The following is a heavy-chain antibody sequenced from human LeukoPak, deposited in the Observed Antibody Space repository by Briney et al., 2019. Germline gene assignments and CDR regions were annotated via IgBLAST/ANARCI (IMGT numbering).Heavy chain of an antibody. Sequence: SVKVSCKASGGTSSSYAISWVRQAPGQGLEWMGGIIPIFGTANYAQKFQGRVTITADESTSTAYMELSSLRSEDTAVYYCASYDPLSNWFDPWGQGTLVTVSS. V-gene: IGHV1-69*01. CDR3: ASYDPLSNWFDP. CDR1: GGTSSSYA. J-gene: IGHJ5*02. CDR2: IIPIFGTA. D-gene: IGHD3-16*01.